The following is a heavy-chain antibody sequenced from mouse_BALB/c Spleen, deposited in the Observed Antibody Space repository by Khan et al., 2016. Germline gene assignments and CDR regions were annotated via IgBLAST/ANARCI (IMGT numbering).Heavy chain of an antibody. CDR1: GFTFNTFA. Sequence: VQLVESGGGLVQPRGSLKLSCAASGFTFNTFAMHWVCQAPGKGLEWIARIRSKSNNYATYYADSVKDRFTISRDDSQSMLYLQMNNLKTEDSAMYYCVRESYDGYCSWFAYWGQGTLVTVSA. J-gene: IGHJ3*01. CDR2: IRSKSNNYAT. V-gene: IGHV10-3*03. D-gene: IGHD2-3*01. CDR3: VRESYDGYCSWFAY.